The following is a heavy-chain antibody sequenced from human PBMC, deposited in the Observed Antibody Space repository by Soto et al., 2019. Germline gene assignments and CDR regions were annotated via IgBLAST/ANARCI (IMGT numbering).Heavy chain of an antibody. CDR2: INSDGSSI. CDR1: GFTFSSYW. CDR3: AKGQVVPAAHYYYSGMDV. V-gene: IGHV3-74*01. D-gene: IGHD2-2*01. J-gene: IGHJ6*02. Sequence: GGSLRLSCAASGFTFSSYWMHWVRQVPGKGLVWVSRINSDGSSISQADSVRGRFTISRDNSKNTLYLQMNSLRAEDTAVYYCAKGQVVPAAHYYYSGMDVWGQGTTVTVSS.